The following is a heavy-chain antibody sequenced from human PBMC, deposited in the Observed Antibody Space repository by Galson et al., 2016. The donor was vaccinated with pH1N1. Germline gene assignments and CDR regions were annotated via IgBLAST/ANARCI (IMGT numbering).Heavy chain of an antibody. CDR1: GGTFSNSA. Sequence: QSGAEVTNPGASVKVSCKASGGTFSNSAISWVRQAPGQGLEWMGGISPIFGSINYAQRFQGRVTITADIFTNTAYMELSSLRSEDTAIYYCATAGPLVREILYYSYVLD. V-gene: IGHV1-69*06. CDR3: ATAGPLVREILYYSYVLD. CDR2: ISPIFGSI. D-gene: IGHD3-10*01. J-gene: IGHJ6*01.